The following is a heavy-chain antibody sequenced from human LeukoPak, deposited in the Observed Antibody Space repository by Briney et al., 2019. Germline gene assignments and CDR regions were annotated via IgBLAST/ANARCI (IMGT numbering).Heavy chain of an antibody. V-gene: IGHV3-30*18. CDR3: AKVNYYESSGYYDY. D-gene: IGHD3-22*01. CDR2: ISHDGTNK. CDR1: GFPFSSYG. Sequence: GGFLRLSCAASGFPFSSYGMHWVRQAPGKGLEWVAVISHDGTNKYYADSVKGRFTISRDNSKNTLYLQMNSLRAEDTAVYYCAKVNYYESSGYYDYWGQGTLVTVSS. J-gene: IGHJ4*02.